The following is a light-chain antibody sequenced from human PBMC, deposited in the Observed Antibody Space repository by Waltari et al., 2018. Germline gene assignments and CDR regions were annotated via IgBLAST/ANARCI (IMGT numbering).Light chain of an antibody. CDR2: DVS. CDR1: SSDVGGYKY. Sequence: QSALTQPASVSGSPGQSITISCTGTSSDVGGYKYVSWYQQHPGKAPKLMIYDVSNRPSGVSNRFSGSKSGNTASLTISGLQAEDEADYYCSSYTSSSTPEVFGTGTKVTVL. CDR3: SSYTSSSTPEV. J-gene: IGLJ1*01. V-gene: IGLV2-14*03.